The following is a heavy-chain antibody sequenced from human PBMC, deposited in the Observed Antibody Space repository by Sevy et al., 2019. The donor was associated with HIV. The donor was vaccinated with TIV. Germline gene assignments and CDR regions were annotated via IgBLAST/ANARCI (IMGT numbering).Heavy chain of an antibody. Sequence: GGSLRLSCAASGFTFSGAWMSWVRQVPGKGLEWLGRIKSETDGGATYYAAPVKCRFKISRDDSKKTVYLQVNSLQVEDTAVYYCTTDLGIYASKWGHGTLVTVSS. CDR1: GFTFSGAW. V-gene: IGHV3-15*01. J-gene: IGHJ4*01. CDR3: TTDLGIYASK. D-gene: IGHD3-16*01. CDR2: IKSETDGGAT.